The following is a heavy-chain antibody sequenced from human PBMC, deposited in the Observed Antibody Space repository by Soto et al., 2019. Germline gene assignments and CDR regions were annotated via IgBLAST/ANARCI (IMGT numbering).Heavy chain of an antibody. J-gene: IGHJ4*02. CDR3: AKDSPYWRY. Sequence: QVQLVESGGGVVQPGRSLRLSCAASGFTFSSYGMHWVRQAAGKGLEWVAVISYDGSNKYYADSVKGRFTISRDNSKNTLYLQMNSLRAEDTAVYYCAKDSPYWRYWGQGTLVTVSS. CDR1: GFTFSSYG. D-gene: IGHD2-8*02. CDR2: ISYDGSNK. V-gene: IGHV3-30*18.